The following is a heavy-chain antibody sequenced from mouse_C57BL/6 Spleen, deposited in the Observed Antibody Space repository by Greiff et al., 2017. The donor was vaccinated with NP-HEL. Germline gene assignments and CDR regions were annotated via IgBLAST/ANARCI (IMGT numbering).Heavy chain of an antibody. Sequence: QVQLQQSGPELVKPGASVKISCKASGYAFSSSWMNWVKQRPGKGLEWIGRIYPGDGDTNYNGKFKGKATLTADKSSSTAYMQLSSLTSEDSAVYVCSISITTVVASNYLDYWGQGTTLTVSA. V-gene: IGHV1-82*01. D-gene: IGHD1-1*01. CDR1: GYAFSSSW. CDR2: IYPGDGDT. CDR3: SISITTVVASNYLDY. J-gene: IGHJ2*01.